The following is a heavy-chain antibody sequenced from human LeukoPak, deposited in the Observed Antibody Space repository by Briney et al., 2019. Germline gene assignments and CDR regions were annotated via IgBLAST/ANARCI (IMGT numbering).Heavy chain of an antibody. CDR1: GFTFSDYY. Sequence: PGGSLRLSCAASGFTFSDYYMSWIRQAPGKGLEWVSYISGSGGSTYYADSVKGRFTISRDNSKNTLYLQMNSLRAEDTAVYYCTRLGYCSSTSCLDYWGQGTLVTVSS. CDR3: TRLGYCSSTSCLDY. J-gene: IGHJ4*02. CDR2: ISGSGGST. D-gene: IGHD2-2*01. V-gene: IGHV3-11*01.